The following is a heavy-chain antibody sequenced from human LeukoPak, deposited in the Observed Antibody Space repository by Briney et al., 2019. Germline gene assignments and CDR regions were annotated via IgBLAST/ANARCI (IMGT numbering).Heavy chain of an antibody. J-gene: IGHJ6*03. D-gene: IGHD6-19*01. CDR3: ARDLAVAVAEGYMDG. CDR2: IYYSGST. Sequence: SETLSLTCTVSGGSISSYYWSWIRQPPGKGLEWIGYIYYSGSTNYNPSLKSRVTISVDTSKNQFSLKLSSVTAADTAVYYCARDLAVAVAEGYMDGWGKGTTVTVSS. CDR1: GGSISSYY. V-gene: IGHV4-59*01.